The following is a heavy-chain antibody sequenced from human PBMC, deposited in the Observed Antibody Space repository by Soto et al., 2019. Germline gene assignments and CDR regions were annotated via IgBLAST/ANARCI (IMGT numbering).Heavy chain of an antibody. Sequence: QVQLQQWGAGLLKPSETLSLTCAVYGGSFSGYYWTWIRQPPGTGLEWLGEINPSGSTNYNPSLTSRVTISVDTSTNQFSLKLTSVTAADTAVYYCARDKITGLFDYWGQGTLVTVSS. V-gene: IGHV4-34*01. J-gene: IGHJ4*02. CDR3: ARDKITGLFDY. D-gene: IGHD2-8*02. CDR2: INPSGST. CDR1: GGSFSGYY.